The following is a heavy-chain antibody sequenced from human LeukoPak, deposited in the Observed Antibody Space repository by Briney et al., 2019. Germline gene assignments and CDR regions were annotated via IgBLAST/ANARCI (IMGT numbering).Heavy chain of an antibody. CDR2: ISGSGGST. CDR3: AKDQYNWNALDY. Sequence: GGSLRLSCAASGFTFSSYWMSWVRQAPGKGLEWVSAISGSGGSTYYADSVKGRFTISRDNSKNTLYLQMNSLRAEDTAVYYCAKDQYNWNALDYWGQGTLVTVSS. V-gene: IGHV3-23*01. D-gene: IGHD1-20*01. CDR1: GFTFSSYW. J-gene: IGHJ4*02.